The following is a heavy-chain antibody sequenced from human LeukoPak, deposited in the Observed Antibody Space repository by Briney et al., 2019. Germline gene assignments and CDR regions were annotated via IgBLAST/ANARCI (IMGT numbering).Heavy chain of an antibody. V-gene: IGHV3-74*01. J-gene: IGHJ4*02. Sequence: PGGSLRLSRAASGFTFSSYWMHWVRQAPGKGLVWVSRINSDGSSTSYADSVKGRFTISRDNAKNTLYLQMNSLRAEDTAVYYCAREGRYYDSSGYYYALDYWGQGTLVTVSS. CDR3: AREGRYYDSSGYYYALDY. CDR1: GFTFSSYW. CDR2: INSDGSST. D-gene: IGHD3-22*01.